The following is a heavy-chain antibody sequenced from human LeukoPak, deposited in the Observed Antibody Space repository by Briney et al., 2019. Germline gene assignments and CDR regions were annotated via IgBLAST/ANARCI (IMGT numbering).Heavy chain of an antibody. CDR3: AKYLLITPRTDY. Sequence: GGSLRLSCAASGFTFSSYAMRWVRQAPGKGLEWVSAMSGSGGSTYYAASVKGRFTISRDNSKNTPYLQMSSLRAEDTAVYYCAKYLLITPRTDYWGQGTLVTVSS. D-gene: IGHD3-16*01. CDR2: MSGSGGST. V-gene: IGHV3-23*01. J-gene: IGHJ4*02. CDR1: GFTFSSYA.